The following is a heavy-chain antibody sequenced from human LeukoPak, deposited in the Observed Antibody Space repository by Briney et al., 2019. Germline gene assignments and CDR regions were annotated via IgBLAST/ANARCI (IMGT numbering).Heavy chain of an antibody. CDR1: GFTFSSYS. Sequence: QPGGSLRLSCAASGFTFSSYSMNWVRQAPGKGLEWVSSISSSSSYIYYADSVKGRFTISRDNAKNSLYLQMNSLRAEDTAVYYCARGWAAAGKSFDYWGQGTLVTVSS. CDR3: ARGWAAAGKSFDY. J-gene: IGHJ4*02. V-gene: IGHV3-21*01. D-gene: IGHD6-13*01. CDR2: ISSSSSYI.